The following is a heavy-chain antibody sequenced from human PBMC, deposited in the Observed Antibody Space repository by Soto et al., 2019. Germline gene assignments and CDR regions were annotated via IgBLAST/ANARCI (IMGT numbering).Heavy chain of an antibody. D-gene: IGHD5-12*01. CDR1: GLTFSSDE. CDR2: ISSSGSTI. CDR3: ARVYASGYDYDYYYGMDV. V-gene: IGHV3-48*03. J-gene: IGHJ6*02. Sequence: EVQLVESGGGLVQPGGSLSLSGAAPGLTFSSDEMNWVPQAPGRGRAWVSYISSSGSTIYYADLVKGRFTISRDNAKNSLYLQMNSLRDEDTAVYYCARVYASGYDYDYYYGMDVWGQGTTVTVSS.